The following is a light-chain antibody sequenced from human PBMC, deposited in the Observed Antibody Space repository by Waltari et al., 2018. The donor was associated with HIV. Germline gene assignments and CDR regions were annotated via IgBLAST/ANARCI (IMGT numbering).Light chain of an antibody. CDR3: QQSYSSPWT. CDR2: DAS. CDR1: QSISGY. J-gene: IGKJ1*01. V-gene: IGKV1-39*01. Sequence: DIQMTQSPSSLSASVGDRVSITCRASQSISGYLNWYKQKPGKAPKVLIYDASSLRSGVPSRFSGSGSGTDFTLTISSLQPEDFATYYCQQSYSSPWTFGQGTKVEIK.